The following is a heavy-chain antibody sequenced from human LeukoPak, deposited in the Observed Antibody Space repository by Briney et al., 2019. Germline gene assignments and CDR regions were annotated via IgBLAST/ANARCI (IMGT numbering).Heavy chain of an antibody. D-gene: IGHD4-17*01. CDR2: ISYDGKNK. CDR1: GFTFNSYA. V-gene: IGHV3-30*04. Sequence: PGRSLRLSCAASGFTFNSYAIHWVRQSPGKGLEWVAVISYDGKNKFYADSVKGRFTISRDNSKNTLYLQMNSLRAEDTAVYYCARGRDNYGDYGDKRVKVDDFDYWGKGTLVTVSS. CDR3: ARGRDNYGDYGDKRVKVDDFDY. J-gene: IGHJ4*02.